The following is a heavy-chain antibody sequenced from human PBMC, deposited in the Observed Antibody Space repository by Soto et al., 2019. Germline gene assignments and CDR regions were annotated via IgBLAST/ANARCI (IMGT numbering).Heavy chain of an antibody. Sequence: PGGSLRLSCAASGFTFSSYSMNWVRQAPGKGLEWVSSISSSSSYIYYADSVKGRFTISRDNAKNSLYLQMNSLRAEDTAVYYCARARGDDILTGYTPRAWDDYYYYGMDVWGQGTTVTVSS. CDR2: ISSSSSYI. D-gene: IGHD3-9*01. V-gene: IGHV3-21*01. CDR3: ARARGDDILTGYTPRAWDDYYYYGMDV. CDR1: GFTFSSYS. J-gene: IGHJ6*02.